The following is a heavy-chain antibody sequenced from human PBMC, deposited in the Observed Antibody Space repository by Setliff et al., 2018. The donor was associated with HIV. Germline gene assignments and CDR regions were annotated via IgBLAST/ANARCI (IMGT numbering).Heavy chain of an antibody. J-gene: IGHJ5*02. CDR1: GESIRTSSYY. CDR3: AREIRIYDFWSFPPVDP. Sequence: SETLSLTCTVSGESIRTSSYYWSWIRQPAGKGLEWIGHIYTSGSTNYNPSLKSRVTISVDTSKNQFSLKLSSVTAADTAVYYCAREIRIYDFWSFPPVDPWGQGTLVTVSS. V-gene: IGHV4-61*09. CDR2: IYTSGST. D-gene: IGHD3-3*01.